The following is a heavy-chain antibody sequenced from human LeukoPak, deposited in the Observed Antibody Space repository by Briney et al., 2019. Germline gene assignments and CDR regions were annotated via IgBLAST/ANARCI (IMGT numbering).Heavy chain of an antibody. CDR2: IKDGGTTT. J-gene: IGHJ4*02. CDR3: TTIRPGY. Sequence: PGGSLRLSCAASGFTFSSYWIHWVRQVPGKGLVWVSRIKDGGTTTDYADSVRGRFTISRDDAKNTLYLQMNSLRAEDTAVYSCTTIRPGYWGQGTLVTVSP. V-gene: IGHV3-74*01. D-gene: IGHD5-12*01. CDR1: GFTFSSYW.